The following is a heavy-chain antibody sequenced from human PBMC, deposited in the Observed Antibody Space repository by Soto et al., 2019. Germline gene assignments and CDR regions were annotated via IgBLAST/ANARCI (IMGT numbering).Heavy chain of an antibody. D-gene: IGHD4-17*01. Sequence: PGGSLRLCCAASGFTFSSYGMSWVRQAPGKGLEWVSAISGSGGSTYYADYVKGRFTISRDNSKNTLYLQMNSLRAEDTAVYYCAKYPYGDYVGYYFDYWGQGTLVTVSS. CDR1: GFTFSSYG. CDR2: ISGSGGST. V-gene: IGHV3-23*01. J-gene: IGHJ4*02. CDR3: AKYPYGDYVGYYFDY.